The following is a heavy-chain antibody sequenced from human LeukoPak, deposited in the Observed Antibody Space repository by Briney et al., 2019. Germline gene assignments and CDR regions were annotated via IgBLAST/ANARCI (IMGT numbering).Heavy chain of an antibody. V-gene: IGHV3-66*01. D-gene: IGHD6-19*01. CDR3: ARDSAVTDALSHFDY. CDR1: GFTVSAHS. Sequence: GGSLRLSCTASGFTVSAHSMSWVRQAPGKGLEWVSLIYRGGTAYYADSVKGRFIISRDTSKNTLYLQMNSLRAEDTAVYYCARDSAVTDALSHFDYWGQGTLVTVSS. J-gene: IGHJ4*02. CDR2: IYRGGTA.